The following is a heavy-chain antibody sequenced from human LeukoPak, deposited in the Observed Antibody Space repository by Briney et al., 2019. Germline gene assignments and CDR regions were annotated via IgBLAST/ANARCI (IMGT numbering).Heavy chain of an antibody. J-gene: IGHJ4*02. V-gene: IGHV4-4*02. CDR1: CGSITNINW. CDR2: IYHGGST. D-gene: IGHD3-10*01. Sequence: SETLSLTCAVACGSITNINWWSWVRQPPGKGLEWIGEIYHGGSTNYNPSLKSRVTISVDKSKNQFSLKLTSVTAAVTAVYYCARGEQYGPGTAPIDYWGQGTLVTVSS. CDR3: ARGEQYGPGTAPIDY.